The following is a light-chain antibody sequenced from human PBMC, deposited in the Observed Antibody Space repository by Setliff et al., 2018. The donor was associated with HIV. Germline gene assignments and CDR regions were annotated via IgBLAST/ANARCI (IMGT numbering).Light chain of an antibody. V-gene: IGLV1-44*01. J-gene: IGLJ1*01. Sequence: QSSLTQPPSASGTPGQRVTISCSGSTSNIGSNNVVWYYQLPGTATKLLIYRNNRRPAGVPDRFSGSKSGTSASLAISGLQSADEADYYCATWDENVNGPVFGSGTKVTVL. CDR3: ATWDENVNGPV. CDR1: TSNIGSNN. CDR2: RNN.